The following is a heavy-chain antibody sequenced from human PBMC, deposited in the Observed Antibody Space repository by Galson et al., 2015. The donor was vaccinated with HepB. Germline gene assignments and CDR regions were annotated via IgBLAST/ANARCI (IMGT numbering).Heavy chain of an antibody. CDR3: AKDAAEQWLVPFSRSWEDDY. V-gene: IGHV3-30*18. CDR1: GFTFSSYG. J-gene: IGHJ4*02. CDR2: ISYDGSNK. D-gene: IGHD6-19*01. Sequence: SLRLSCAASGFTFSSYGMHWVRQAPGKGLEWVAVISYDGSNKYYADSVKGRFTISRDNSKNTLYLQMNSLRAEDTAVYYCAKDAAEQWLVPFSRSWEDDYWGQGTLVTVSS.